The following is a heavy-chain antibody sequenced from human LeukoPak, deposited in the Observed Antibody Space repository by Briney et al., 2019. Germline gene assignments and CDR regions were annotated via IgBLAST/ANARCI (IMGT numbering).Heavy chain of an antibody. CDR3: ARGGFEY. CDR2: IKQDGSEK. CDR1: GFTFSSYG. Sequence: GGSLRLSCAASGFTFSSYGMSWVRQAPGKGLEWVANIKQDGSEKYYVDSVRGRFTISRDNAKNSLYLQMNSLRAEDTAVYYCARGGFEYWGQGTLVTVSS. V-gene: IGHV3-7*01. J-gene: IGHJ4*02.